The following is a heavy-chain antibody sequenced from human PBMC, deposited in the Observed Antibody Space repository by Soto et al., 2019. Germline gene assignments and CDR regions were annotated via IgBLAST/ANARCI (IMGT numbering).Heavy chain of an antibody. J-gene: IGHJ6*03. Sequence: ASVKVSCKASGYTFTSYGISWVRQAPGQGLEWMGWISAYNGNTNYAQKLQGRVTMTTDTSTSTDYMELRSLRSDDTAVYYCARAGYYDFWSGSDYYYMDVWGKGTTVTVSS. D-gene: IGHD3-3*01. CDR1: GYTFTSYG. CDR3: ARAGYYDFWSGSDYYYMDV. V-gene: IGHV1-18*01. CDR2: ISAYNGNT.